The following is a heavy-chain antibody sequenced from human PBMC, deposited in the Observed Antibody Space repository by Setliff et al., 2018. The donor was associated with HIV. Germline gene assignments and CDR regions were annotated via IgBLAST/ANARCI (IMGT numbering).Heavy chain of an antibody. Sequence: GGSLRLSCVASGFTISSYWMTWVRQPPGKGLEWVATIKQDGSEKYYVDSVRGRFTISRDNAKSSLYLEMNSLRAEDTAVYFCAVDSRSRPTTWGQGTLVTVSS. CDR2: IKQDGSEK. CDR3: AVDSRSRPTT. CDR1: GFTISSYW. V-gene: IGHV3-7*03. D-gene: IGHD5-12*01. J-gene: IGHJ5*02.